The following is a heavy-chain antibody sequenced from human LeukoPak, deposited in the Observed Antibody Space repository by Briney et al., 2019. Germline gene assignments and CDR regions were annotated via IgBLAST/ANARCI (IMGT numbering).Heavy chain of an antibody. CDR1: GFTFDDYA. J-gene: IGHJ3*02. V-gene: IGHV3-9*01. CDR3: AKEHRRYCSSTSCPGSAFDI. CDR2: ISWNSGSI. D-gene: IGHD2-2*01. Sequence: GGSLRLSCAASGFTFDDYAMHWVRQAPGKGLEWVSGISWNSGSIGYADSVKGRFTISRDNAKNSLYLQMNSLRAEDTALYYCAKEHRRYCSSTSCPGSAFDIWGQGTMVTVSS.